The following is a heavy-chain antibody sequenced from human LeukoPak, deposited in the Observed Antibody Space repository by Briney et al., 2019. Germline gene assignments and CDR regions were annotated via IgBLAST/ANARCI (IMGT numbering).Heavy chain of an antibody. V-gene: IGHV1-2*02. CDR1: GYTFTGYY. CDR2: INPNSGDT. J-gene: IGHJ4*02. CDR3: ARVSGRDGYNLSFDF. Sequence: ASVKVSCKTSGYTFTGYYMHWVRQAPGQGLEWMGWINPNSGDTNYAQKFQGRVTMTRDTSISTAYMELSRLRSDDTAVYYCARVSGRDGYNLSFDFWGQGTLVTVSS. D-gene: IGHD5-24*01.